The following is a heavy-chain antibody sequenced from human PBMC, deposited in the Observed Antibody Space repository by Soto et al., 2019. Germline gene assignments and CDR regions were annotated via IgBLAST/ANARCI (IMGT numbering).Heavy chain of an antibody. V-gene: IGHV3-23*01. CDR3: AKYSGDFPVYNGLNV. J-gene: IGHJ6*02. CDR1: GFPFDTSA. CDR2: ISGGGDLA. Sequence: SCAASGFPFDTSAMIWVRQAPGKGPEWPSLISGGGDLAYYAESVKGRFTSSRDNSKNTLYLQMTFLRVDDTAVYYCAKYSGDFPVYNGLNVWGQGATVTVSS. D-gene: IGHD1-26*01.